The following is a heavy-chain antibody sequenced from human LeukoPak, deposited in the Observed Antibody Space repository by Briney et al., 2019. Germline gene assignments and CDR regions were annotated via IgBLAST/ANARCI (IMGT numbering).Heavy chain of an antibody. CDR2: ISWNSGSI. CDR3: AKDTGYGDYVLNYFDY. D-gene: IGHD4-17*01. J-gene: IGHJ4*02. Sequence: GGSLRLSCAASGFTFDDYAMHWVRQAPGKGLEWVSGISWNSGSIGYADSVKGRFTISRDNAKNSLYLQMNSLRAEDTALYYCAKDTGYGDYVLNYFDYWGQGTLVSVSS. V-gene: IGHV3-9*01. CDR1: GFTFDDYA.